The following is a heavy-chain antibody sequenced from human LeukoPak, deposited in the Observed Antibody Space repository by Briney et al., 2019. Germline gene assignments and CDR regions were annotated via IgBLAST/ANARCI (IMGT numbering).Heavy chain of an antibody. CDR1: GFTFSSYY. CDR3: TGGGSMLVAGY. V-gene: IGHV3-74*01. J-gene: IGHJ4*02. Sequence: PGGSLRLSCAASGFTFSSYYMHWVRQAPEKGLVWVSRINSDGSDTNYADSVKGRFTISRDNAKNTLYLQMNSLRAEDTAVYYCTGGGSMLVAGYWGQGTLVTVSS. CDR2: INSDGSDT. D-gene: IGHD6-19*01.